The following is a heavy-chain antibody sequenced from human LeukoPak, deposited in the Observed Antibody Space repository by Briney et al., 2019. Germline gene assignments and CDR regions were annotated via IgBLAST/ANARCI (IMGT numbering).Heavy chain of an antibody. V-gene: IGHV3-7*01. D-gene: IGHD2-2*01. J-gene: IGHJ4*02. CDR1: GFTFNKYW. CDR2: INQDGGEK. Sequence: GGSLRLSCAASGFTFNKYWMSWVRQAPGKGLEWVANINQDGGEKYYVDSVKGRFTISRDNAKNSLYLQMNSLRAEDTAVYYCATGRNCTTCYLPDYWGQGTVVTV. CDR3: ATGRNCTTCYLPDY.